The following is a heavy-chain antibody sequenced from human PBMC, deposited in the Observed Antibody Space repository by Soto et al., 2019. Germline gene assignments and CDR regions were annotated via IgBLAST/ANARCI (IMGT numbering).Heavy chain of an antibody. D-gene: IGHD3-22*01. CDR3: AKALVIVVEGGNY. V-gene: IGHV3-23*01. CDR1: GFTFSSYA. J-gene: IGHJ4*02. CDR2: ISGSGGST. Sequence: EVQLLESGGGLVQHGGSLRLSCTASGFTFSSYAMSWVRQAPGKGLEWVSAISGSGGSTYYADSVKGRFTISRDNSKNTLYLQMNSLRAEDTAVYYCAKALVIVVEGGNYWGQGTLVTVSS.